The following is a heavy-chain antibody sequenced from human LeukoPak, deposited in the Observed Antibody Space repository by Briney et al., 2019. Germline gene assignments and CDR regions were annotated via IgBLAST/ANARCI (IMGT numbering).Heavy chain of an antibody. Sequence: GGSLRLSCAASGFTFSSYDMHWVRQAPGKGLEWVAVISYDGSNKYYADSVKGRFTIPRDNSKNTLYLQMNSLRAEDTAVYYCAKLGYCSGGSCYQNFDYWGQGTLVTVSS. CDR2: ISYDGSNK. D-gene: IGHD2-15*01. CDR3: AKLGYCSGGSCYQNFDY. CDR1: GFTFSSYD. V-gene: IGHV3-30*18. J-gene: IGHJ4*02.